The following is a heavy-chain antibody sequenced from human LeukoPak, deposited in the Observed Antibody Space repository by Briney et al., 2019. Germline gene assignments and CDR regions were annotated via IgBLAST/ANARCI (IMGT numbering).Heavy chain of an antibody. CDR1: GDSISGYS. Sequence: SETLSLTCTVSGDSISGYSWTWIRQSPGKGLEWIGYIYYTGSTSQNPSLKGRVTMSEDTSKRQFSLELTSVTAADTAVYYCARDLRGLSVSAAFVLDAFDFWGRGTVVTVSS. CDR3: ARDLRGLSVSAAFVLDAFDF. V-gene: IGHV4-59*12. J-gene: IGHJ3*01. D-gene: IGHD6-13*01. CDR2: IYYTGST.